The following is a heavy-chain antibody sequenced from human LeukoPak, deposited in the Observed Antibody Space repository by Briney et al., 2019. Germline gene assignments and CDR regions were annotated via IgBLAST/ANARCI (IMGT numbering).Heavy chain of an antibody. Sequence: PGGSLSLSCAASGFTFSSYAMSWVRQAPGKGLEWVSAISGSGGSTYYADSVKGRFTISRDNSKNTLYLQMNSLRAEDTAVYYCAGQVAMAFDYWGQGTLVTVSS. CDR2: ISGSGGST. D-gene: IGHD5-12*01. CDR3: AGQVAMAFDY. V-gene: IGHV3-23*01. CDR1: GFTFSSYA. J-gene: IGHJ4*02.